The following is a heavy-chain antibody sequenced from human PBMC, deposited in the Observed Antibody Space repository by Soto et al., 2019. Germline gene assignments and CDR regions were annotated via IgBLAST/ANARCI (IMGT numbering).Heavy chain of an antibody. CDR1: GNNVSTNSAG. D-gene: IGHD2-21*01. J-gene: IGHJ4*02. V-gene: IGHV6-1*01. CDR3: ARNSWHAPPAFDF. Sequence: QVQLQQSGPGLVKPSQTLALTCVVSGNNVSTNSAGWNWIRQSPSRGLEWLGRTYYRSKWNNDYAASVKSRITVNPDTSKNQFSMQLNYVTPEDTGVYECARNSWHAPPAFDFWGQGIQVTVSS. CDR2: TYYRSKWNN.